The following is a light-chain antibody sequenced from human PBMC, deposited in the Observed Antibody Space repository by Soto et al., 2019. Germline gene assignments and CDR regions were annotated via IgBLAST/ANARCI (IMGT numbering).Light chain of an antibody. CDR2: DAS. CDR1: QNIRSR. Sequence: DFQMTPSPSTLSASVLDIVTITCRSSQNIRSRLAWFQQKPGKAPKLLIYDASSLESGVPQRFSGSGSGTEFTLTISSLQTDDFSTYYCKQYHSYWKFGQGTKVDIK. J-gene: IGKJ1*01. V-gene: IGKV1-5*01. CDR3: KQYHSYWK.